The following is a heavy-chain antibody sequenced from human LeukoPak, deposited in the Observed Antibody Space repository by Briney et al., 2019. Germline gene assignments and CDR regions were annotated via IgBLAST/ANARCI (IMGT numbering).Heavy chain of an antibody. Sequence: GGSLRLSCAASGFTFSNAWMSWVRQAPGKGLEWVSAISGSGGSTYYADSVKGRFTISRDNSKNTLYLQMNSLRAEDTAVYYCAKVPLYYYEGFDPWGQGTLVTVSS. V-gene: IGHV3-23*01. J-gene: IGHJ5*02. CDR3: AKVPLYYYEGFDP. D-gene: IGHD3-22*01. CDR1: GFTFSNAW. CDR2: ISGSGGST.